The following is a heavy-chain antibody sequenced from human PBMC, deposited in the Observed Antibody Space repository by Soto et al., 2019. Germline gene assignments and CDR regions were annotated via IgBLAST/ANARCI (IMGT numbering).Heavy chain of an antibody. CDR2: INVGNGNT. CDR1: GFPFAGNT. V-gene: IGHV1-3*01. J-gene: IGHJ5*02. D-gene: IGHD4-17*01. Sequence: QVQLVQSGAEVKKPGASVKVSCKASGFPFAGNTVLWVRQAPGQGLEWVGWINVGNGNTKLSQKLQGIFTLARDTSASTAYMELSSLRSEDTAVYYCARGLPTTVTILQSWGQGTLVTVAS. CDR3: ARGLPTTVTILQS.